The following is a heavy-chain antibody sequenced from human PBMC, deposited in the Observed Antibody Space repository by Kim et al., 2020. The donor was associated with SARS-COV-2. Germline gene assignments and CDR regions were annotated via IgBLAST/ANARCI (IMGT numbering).Heavy chain of an antibody. D-gene: IGHD3-22*01. J-gene: IGHJ4*01. V-gene: IGHV3-30*04. Sequence: GGSLRLSCAASGFTFSSYAMHWVRQAPGKGLEWVAVISYDGSNKYYADSVKGRFTISRDNSKNTLYLQMNSLRAEDTAVYYCARDLSRFYDSSGYYLDY. CDR3: ARDLSRFYDSSGYYLDY. CDR2: ISYDGSNK. CDR1: GFTFSSYA.